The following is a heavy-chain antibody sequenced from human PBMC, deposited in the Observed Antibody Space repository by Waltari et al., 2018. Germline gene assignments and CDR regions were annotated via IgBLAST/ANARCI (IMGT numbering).Heavy chain of an antibody. J-gene: IGHJ4*02. D-gene: IGHD3-3*01. CDR3: ARGLPKGQKGDFWSGYSQRTEYYFDY. V-gene: IGHV4-34*01. Sequence: QVQLQQWGAGLLKPSETLSLTCAVYGGSFSGYYWRWVRQPPGKGLEWIGEINHSGSTNYNPSLKSRVTISVDTSKNQFSLKLSSVTAADTAVYYCARGLPKGQKGDFWSGYSQRTEYYFDYWGQGTLVTVSS. CDR2: INHSGST. CDR1: GGSFSGYY.